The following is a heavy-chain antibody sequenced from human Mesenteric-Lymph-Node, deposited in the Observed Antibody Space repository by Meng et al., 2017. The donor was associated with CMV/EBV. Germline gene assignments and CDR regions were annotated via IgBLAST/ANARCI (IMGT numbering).Heavy chain of an antibody. D-gene: IGHD3-3*01. J-gene: IGHJ4*02. Sequence: CKASGNTFTSYGISWVRQAPGQGVEWMGWISGYNGNTNYAQKLQGRVTMTTDTSTSTAYMELRSLRSDDTAVYYCARDQSGYYTEFDYWGQGTLVTVSS. CDR1: GNTFTSYG. CDR3: ARDQSGYYTEFDY. V-gene: IGHV1-18*01. CDR2: ISGYNGNT.